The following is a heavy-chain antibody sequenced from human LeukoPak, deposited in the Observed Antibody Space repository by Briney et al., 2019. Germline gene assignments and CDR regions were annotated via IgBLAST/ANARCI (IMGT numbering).Heavy chain of an antibody. CDR3: ARERNTAIVTAFDV. J-gene: IGHJ3*01. CDR2: ISWNSGSI. V-gene: IGHV3-9*01. D-gene: IGHD5-18*01. CDR1: GFTFDDYA. Sequence: GRSLRLSCAASGFTFDDYAMHWVRQAPGKGLEWVSGISWNSGSIGYADSVKGRFTISRDNAKNSLYLQMNSLRAEDTAVYYCARERNTAIVTAFDVWGQGTMVTVSS.